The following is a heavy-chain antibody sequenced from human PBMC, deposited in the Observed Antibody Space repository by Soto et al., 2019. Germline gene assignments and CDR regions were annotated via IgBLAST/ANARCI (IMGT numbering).Heavy chain of an antibody. Sequence: GASVKVSCKASGGTFSSYTISWVRQAPGQGLEWMGRIIPILGIANYAQKFQGRVTITADKSTSTAYMELSSLRSEDTAVYYCARDVGTVGYYYGMDVWGQGTTVTV. CDR2: IIPILGIA. V-gene: IGHV1-69*04. CDR3: ARDVGTVGYYYGMDV. D-gene: IGHD7-27*01. CDR1: GGTFSSYT. J-gene: IGHJ6*02.